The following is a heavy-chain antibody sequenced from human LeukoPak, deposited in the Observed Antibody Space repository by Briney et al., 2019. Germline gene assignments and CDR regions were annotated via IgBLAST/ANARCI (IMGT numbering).Heavy chain of an antibody. D-gene: IGHD3-10*01. CDR3: ARDHGSGSYSDWFDP. CDR2: IYHSGST. Sequence: SETLSLTCAVSGGSISSSNWWSWVRQPPGKGLEWIGEIYHSGSTNYNPSLKSRVTISVDKSKNQFSLRLSSLTAADTAVYYCARDHGSGSYSDWFDPWGQGTLVTVSS. V-gene: IGHV4-4*02. CDR1: GGSISSSNW. J-gene: IGHJ5*02.